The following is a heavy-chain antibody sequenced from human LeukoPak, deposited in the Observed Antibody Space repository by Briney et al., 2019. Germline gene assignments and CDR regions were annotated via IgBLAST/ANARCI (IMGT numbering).Heavy chain of an antibody. V-gene: IGHV3-23*01. CDR2: ISCSGGST. CDR3: AKGGHPFDAFDI. Sequence: GGSLRLSCAASGFTFSSYAMSWVRQAPGKGLEWVSSISCSGGSTYYADSVKGGFTISRDNSKNTLYLQMNSLRAAATDVYSCAKGGHPFDAFDIWGEGTMVTVSS. CDR1: GFTFSSYA. J-gene: IGHJ3*02.